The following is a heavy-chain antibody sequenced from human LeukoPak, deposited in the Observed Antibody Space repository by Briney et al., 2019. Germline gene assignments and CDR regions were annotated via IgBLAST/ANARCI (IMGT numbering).Heavy chain of an antibody. CDR1: GGSIGSDY. CDR3: AKYGNSGWVIDN. V-gene: IGHV4-59*08. J-gene: IGHJ4*02. CDR2: IYCTGGT. D-gene: IGHD6-19*01. Sequence: SETLSLTCTVSGGSIGSDYWTWIRRPPGKGLEYIGYIYCTGGTNYNPSLKSRVTISVDTSKNQFSLKLSSVTAADTAVYFCAKYGNSGWVIDNWGQGTLVAVSS.